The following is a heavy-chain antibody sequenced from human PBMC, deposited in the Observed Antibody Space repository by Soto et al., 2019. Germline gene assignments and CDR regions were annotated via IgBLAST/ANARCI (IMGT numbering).Heavy chain of an antibody. V-gene: IGHV3-30-3*01. CDR1: GFTFSSYA. CDR3: ARAGGLLRDY. D-gene: IGHD2-15*01. CDR2: ISYDGSNK. J-gene: IGHJ4*02. Sequence: QVQLVESGGGVVQPGRSLRLSCAASGFTFSSYAMHWVRQAPGKGLEWVAVISYDGSNKYYADSVKGRFTISRDISKTTLYLQMNGLRAEDTAVYYCARAGGLLRDYWGQGTLVTVSS.